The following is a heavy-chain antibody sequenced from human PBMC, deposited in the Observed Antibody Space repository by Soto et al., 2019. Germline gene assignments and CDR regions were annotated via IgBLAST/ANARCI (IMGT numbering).Heavy chain of an antibody. CDR2: IYWNDDK. V-gene: IGHV2-5*01. CDR3: AHFLRLTYSSSWYPDY. Sequence: GSSPTLVNPTQTLTLTCTFSGFSLSTSGVGVGWIRQPPGKALEWLALIYWNDDKRYSPSLKSRLTITKDTSKNQVVLTMTNMDPVDTATYYCAHFLRLTYSSSWYPDYWGQGTLVTVSS. CDR1: GFSLSTSGVG. J-gene: IGHJ4*02. D-gene: IGHD6-13*01.